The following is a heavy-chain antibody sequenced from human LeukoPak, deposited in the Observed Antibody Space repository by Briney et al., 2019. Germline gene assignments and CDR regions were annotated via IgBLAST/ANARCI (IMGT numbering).Heavy chain of an antibody. D-gene: IGHD2-8*01. CDR1: GFTFSSYA. V-gene: IGHV3-64D*06. J-gene: IGHJ4*02. CDR3: VKPDGGVWGVVDY. Sequence: QSGGSLRLSCAASGFTFSSYAMSWVRQAPGKGLEYVSAISNNGGSTYYADSVKGRFTISRDNSKNTLYLQMSSLRAEDTAVYYCVKPDGGVWGVVDYWGQGTLVTVSS. CDR2: ISNNGGST.